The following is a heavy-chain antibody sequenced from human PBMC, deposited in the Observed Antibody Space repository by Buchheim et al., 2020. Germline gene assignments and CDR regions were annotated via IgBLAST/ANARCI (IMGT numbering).Heavy chain of an antibody. CDR1: GFTFSSYW. J-gene: IGHJ6*03. CDR3: ARVPSSIAAPLAYYYYYMDV. V-gene: IGHV3-7*01. D-gene: IGHD6-6*01. Sequence: EVQLVESGGGLVQPGGSLRLSCAASGFTFSSYWMSWVRQAPGKGLEWVANIKQDGSEKYYVDSVKGRFTISRDNAKNSLYLQMNSLRAEDTAVYYCARVPSSIAAPLAYYYYYMDVWGKGTT. CDR2: IKQDGSEK.